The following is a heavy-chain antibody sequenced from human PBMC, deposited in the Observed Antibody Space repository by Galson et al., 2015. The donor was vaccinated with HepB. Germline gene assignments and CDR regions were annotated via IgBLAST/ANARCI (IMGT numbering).Heavy chain of an antibody. CDR2: IKQDGSEK. V-gene: IGHV3-7*03. D-gene: IGHD6-13*01. Sequence: SLRLSCAASGFTFSSYWMSWVRQAPGKGLEWVANIKQDGSEKYYVDSVKGRFTISRDNAKNSLYLQMNSLRAGDTAVYYCARGGGEQQQPRRPFDYWGQGTLVTVSS. CDR3: ARGGGEQQQPRRPFDY. CDR1: GFTFSSYW. J-gene: IGHJ4*02.